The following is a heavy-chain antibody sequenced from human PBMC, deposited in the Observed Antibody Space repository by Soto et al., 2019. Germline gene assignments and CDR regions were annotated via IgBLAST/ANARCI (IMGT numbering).Heavy chain of an antibody. CDR1: GGSISPYY. V-gene: IGHV4-59*08. Sequence: PSETLSLTSTVSGGSISPYYWSWIRQPPGKGLEWIGYIYYNGHADYNPSLKSRVTISVATSKNQFSLKLSSVTAADTAVYYCARVQSSYYDRAFDSWGQGIQVTVSS. CDR2: IYYNGHA. CDR3: ARVQSSYYDRAFDS. D-gene: IGHD3-9*01. J-gene: IGHJ4*02.